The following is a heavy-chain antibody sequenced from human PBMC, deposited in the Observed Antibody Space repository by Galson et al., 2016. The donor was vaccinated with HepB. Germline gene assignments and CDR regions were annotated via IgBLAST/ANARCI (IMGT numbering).Heavy chain of an antibody. CDR2: ITSRSNYR. Sequence: SLRLSCAASRFTFSSYSMNWVRQAPGKGLEWISSITSRSNYRYYADSVKGRFTISRDNAKNSLYLQMNSLRAEDTALYYCARATPYYDILTGYYNYYFDYWGQATLVTVSS. CDR1: RFTFSSYS. CDR3: ARATPYYDILTGYYNYYFDY. J-gene: IGHJ4*02. D-gene: IGHD3-9*01. V-gene: IGHV3-21*04.